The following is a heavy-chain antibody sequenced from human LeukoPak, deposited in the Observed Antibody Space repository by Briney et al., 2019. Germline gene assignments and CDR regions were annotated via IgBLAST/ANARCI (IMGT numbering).Heavy chain of an antibody. CDR3: ARDNSGFDY. CDR2: INPNSGGT. V-gene: IGHV1-2*02. D-gene: IGHD1-1*01. J-gene: IGHJ4*02. CDR1: GYTFTGYY. Sequence: ASVKVSCKASGYTFTGYYMHWVRQAPGQGLEWMGWINPNSGGTNYAQKFQGRVTITRNTSISTAYMELSSLRSEDTAVYYCARDNSGFDYWGQGTLVTVSS.